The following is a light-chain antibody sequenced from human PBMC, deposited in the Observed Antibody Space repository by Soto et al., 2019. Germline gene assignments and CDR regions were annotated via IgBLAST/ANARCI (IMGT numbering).Light chain of an antibody. CDR1: QSINSW. CDR2: RAS. CDR3: QHYNSYPPWT. Sequence: DIQMTQSPSTLSASVGDRVTITCRASQSINSWLAWYQQEPGKAPKLLIYRASTLQSGVPSRFSDSGSGTEFTLTISSLQPDDFATYYCQHYNSYPPWTFGQGTKVEIK. J-gene: IGKJ1*01. V-gene: IGKV1-5*03.